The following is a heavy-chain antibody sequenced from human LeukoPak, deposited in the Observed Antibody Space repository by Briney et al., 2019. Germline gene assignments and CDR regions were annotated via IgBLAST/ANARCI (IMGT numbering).Heavy chain of an antibody. J-gene: IGHJ3*02. D-gene: IGHD5-18*01. CDR3: AKDSVDTTIFDAFDI. Sequence: GGSLRLSCAASGFTFRNYGMHWVRQAPGKGLEWVAVISYDGSNKYYTDSVKGRFTISRDNSKNTLYLQMNSLRAEDTAVYYCAKDSVDTTIFDAFDIWGRGTMVTVSS. CDR1: GFTFRNYG. V-gene: IGHV3-30*18. CDR2: ISYDGSNK.